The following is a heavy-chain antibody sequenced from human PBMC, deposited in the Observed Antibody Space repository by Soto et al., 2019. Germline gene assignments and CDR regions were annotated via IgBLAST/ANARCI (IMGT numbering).Heavy chain of an antibody. V-gene: IGHV3-74*01. CDR2: INSDGSYA. CDR1: GFNFSVYW. J-gene: IGHJ4*02. D-gene: IGHD4-17*01. CDR3: ARGGAYGDYRSDY. Sequence: PGGSLRLSCAASGFNFSVYWVHWVRQAPGKGLVWVSRINSDGSYASSADSVKGRLTISRDNAKNTLYLQLSSLRAEDTAVYYCARGGAYGDYRSDYWGQGTLVTVSS.